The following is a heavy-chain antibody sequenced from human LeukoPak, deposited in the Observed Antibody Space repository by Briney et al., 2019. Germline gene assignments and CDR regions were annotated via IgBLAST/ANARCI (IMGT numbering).Heavy chain of an antibody. D-gene: IGHD6-13*01. J-gene: IGHJ4*02. Sequence: GGSLRLSCAASGFTVSSNYMSWVRQAPGKGLEWVSVIYSGGSTYYADSVKGRFTISRDNTKNTLYLQMNSLRAEDTAVYYCARGETAAGTSALDYWGQGTLVTVSS. CDR1: GFTVSSNY. CDR2: IYSGGST. V-gene: IGHV3-66*01. CDR3: ARGETAAGTSALDY.